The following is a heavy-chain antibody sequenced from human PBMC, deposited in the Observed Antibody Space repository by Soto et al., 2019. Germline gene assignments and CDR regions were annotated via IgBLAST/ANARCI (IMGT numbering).Heavy chain of an antibody. Sequence: GGSLRLSCAASGFTFSSYGMHWVRQAPGKGLEWVAVIWYDGSNKYYADSVKGRFTISRDNSRNTLYLQMNSLRAEDTAVYYCARDKGERGYSYGKYYYYYYMDVWGKGTTVTVSS. D-gene: IGHD5-18*01. CDR2: IWYDGSNK. CDR3: ARDKGERGYSYGKYYYYYYMDV. J-gene: IGHJ6*03. V-gene: IGHV3-33*01. CDR1: GFTFSSYG.